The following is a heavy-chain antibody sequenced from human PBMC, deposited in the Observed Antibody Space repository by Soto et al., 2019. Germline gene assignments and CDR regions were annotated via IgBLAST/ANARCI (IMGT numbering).Heavy chain of an antibody. J-gene: IGHJ4*02. CDR1: GYTFTSYG. V-gene: IGHV1-18*01. D-gene: IGHD2-21*01. CDR2: ISAYNGNT. Sequence: QVQLVQSGAEVKKPGASVKVSCKASGYTFTSYGISWVRQAPGQGLEWMGWISAYNGNTNYAQKLQGRVTMTTDTTTRTGYMEVRSLRSDDTAVDYRARDYRAISIDHRGQGTLVTVSS. CDR3: ARDYRAISIDH.